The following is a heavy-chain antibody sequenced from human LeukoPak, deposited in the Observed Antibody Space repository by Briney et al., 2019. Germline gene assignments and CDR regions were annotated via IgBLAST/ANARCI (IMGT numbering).Heavy chain of an antibody. CDR1: GSTFSSYA. D-gene: IGHD1-14*01. Sequence: SVKVSCKASGSTFSSYAISWVRQAPGQGLEWMGGIIPIFGTANYAQKFQGRVTITTDESTSTAYMELSSLRSEDTAVYYCARSQPELINYYYYYMDVWGKGTTVTVSS. J-gene: IGHJ6*03. CDR2: IIPIFGTA. V-gene: IGHV1-69*05. CDR3: ARSQPELINYYYYYMDV.